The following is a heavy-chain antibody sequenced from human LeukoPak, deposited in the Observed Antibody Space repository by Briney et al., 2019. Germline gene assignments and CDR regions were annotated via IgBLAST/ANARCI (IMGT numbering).Heavy chain of an antibody. CDR2: ISSSGSTI. J-gene: IGHJ3*02. Sequence: PGGSLRLSCAASGFTFSSYEMNWVRQAPGKGLEWVSYISSSGSTIYYADSVKGRFTISRDNAKNSLYLQMNSLRAEDTAVYYCASEVGAAAFDIWGQGTMVTVSS. CDR1: GFTFSSYE. V-gene: IGHV3-48*03. D-gene: IGHD1-26*01. CDR3: ASEVGAAAFDI.